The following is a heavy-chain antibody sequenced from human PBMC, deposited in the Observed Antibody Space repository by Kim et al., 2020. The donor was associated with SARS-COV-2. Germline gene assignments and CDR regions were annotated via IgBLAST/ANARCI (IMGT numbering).Heavy chain of an antibody. CDR1: GFTFSSYW. D-gene: IGHD3-10*01. J-gene: IGHJ6*02. CDR2: IKQDGSEK. CDR3: ARVARLSWFGELLGVYYYGMDV. Sequence: GGSLRLSCAASGFTFSSYWMSWVRQAPGKGLEWVANIKQDGSEKYYVDSVKGRFTISRDNAKNSLYLQMNSLRAEDTAVYYCARVARLSWFGELLGVYYYGMDVWGQGTTVTVSS. V-gene: IGHV3-7*03.